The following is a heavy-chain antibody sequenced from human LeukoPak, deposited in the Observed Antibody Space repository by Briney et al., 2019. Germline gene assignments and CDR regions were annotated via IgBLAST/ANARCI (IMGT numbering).Heavy chain of an antibody. CDR2: ISYSGST. CDR1: GGSISSSNYY. CDR3: ARGHYYFGSGSSGDY. V-gene: IGHV4-39*07. D-gene: IGHD3-10*01. J-gene: IGHJ4*02. Sequence: SETLSLTCTVSGGSISSSNYYWGWIRQPPGKGLEWIGSISYSGSTYYNPSLKSRVTISVDTSKSQFSLQLRSVTAADTAVYYCARGHYYFGSGSSGDYWGQGTLVTVSS.